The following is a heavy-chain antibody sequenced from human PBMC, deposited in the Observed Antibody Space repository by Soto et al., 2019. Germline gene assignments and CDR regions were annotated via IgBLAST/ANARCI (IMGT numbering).Heavy chain of an antibody. CDR1: GLTFSDFG. CDR3: AKAPFRRPYYFYGMDV. Sequence: GGSLRLSCVASGLTFSDFGMRWVRQGPGKGLEWLAVISEDAETDFHADSVKGRFTVSRDNFKETLYLQMNSLTTDDSGVYFCAKAPFRRPYYFYGMDVWGQGTTVTVSS. CDR2: ISEDAETD. J-gene: IGHJ6*02. V-gene: IGHV3-30*18. D-gene: IGHD3-10*01.